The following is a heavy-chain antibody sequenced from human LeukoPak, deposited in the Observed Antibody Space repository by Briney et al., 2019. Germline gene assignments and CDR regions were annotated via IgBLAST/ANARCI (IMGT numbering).Heavy chain of an antibody. D-gene: IGHD6-19*01. CDR2: IRYDGSNK. CDR3: AKGLLGYSSGPEGDY. CDR1: GFTFSSYG. Sequence: GGSLRLSCAASGFTFSSYGMHWVRQAPGKGLEWVAFIRYDGSNKYYADSVKGRFTISRDNSRNTLYLQMNSLRAEDTAVYYCAKGLLGYSSGPEGDYWGQGTLVTVSS. V-gene: IGHV3-30*02. J-gene: IGHJ4*02.